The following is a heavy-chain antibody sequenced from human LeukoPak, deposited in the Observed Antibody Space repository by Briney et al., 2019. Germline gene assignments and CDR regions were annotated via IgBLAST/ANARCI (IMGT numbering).Heavy chain of an antibody. V-gene: IGHV4-61*01. CDR1: GASLTRPTYY. Sequence: PSETPSLTCSVSGASLTRPTYYQWSWIRQPPGKGLELIGSLFSTGSATLNPSLKSRVTMSLDTSKSQFSLKLSSVTAEDSAVYYCARFKSGGFSYFDSWGQGTLVAVSS. CDR2: LFSTGSA. J-gene: IGHJ4*02. CDR3: ARFKSGGFSYFDS. D-gene: IGHD3-3*01.